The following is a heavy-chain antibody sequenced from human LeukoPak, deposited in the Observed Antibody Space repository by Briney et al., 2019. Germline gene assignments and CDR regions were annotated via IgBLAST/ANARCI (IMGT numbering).Heavy chain of an antibody. CDR1: GFTFSSYA. J-gene: IGHJ4*02. CDR3: AKDRQQLVRTAIGFSAFDY. Sequence: ESGGSLRLSCAASGFTFSSYAMSWVRQAPGKGLEWVSAISGSGGSTYYADSVKGRFTISRDNSKNTLYLQMNSLRAEDTAVYYCAKDRQQLVRTAIGFSAFDYWGQGTLVTVSS. V-gene: IGHV3-23*01. CDR2: ISGSGGST. D-gene: IGHD6-13*01.